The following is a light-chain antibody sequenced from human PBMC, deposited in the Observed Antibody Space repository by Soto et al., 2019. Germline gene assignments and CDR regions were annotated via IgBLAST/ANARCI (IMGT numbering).Light chain of an antibody. CDR2: GNI. CDR1: SSNIGAGYD. CDR3: QSYDSTLSASYV. J-gene: IGLJ1*01. V-gene: IGLV1-40*01. Sequence: QSVLTQPPSVSGAPGQRVTISCTGSSSNIGAGYDVHWYQQRPGTAPKLLIFGNINRPSGVPDRFSGSKSGTSASLAITGLQAEDEGDYPCQSYDSTLSASYVLGNGTKVT.